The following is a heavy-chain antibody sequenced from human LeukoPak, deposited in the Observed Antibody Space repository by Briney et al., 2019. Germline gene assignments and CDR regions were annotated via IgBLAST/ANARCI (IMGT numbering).Heavy chain of an antibody. CDR3: ARDSRRGYSYGYDY. CDR1: GYTFTGYG. J-gene: IGHJ4*02. CDR2: INTYNVNT. Sequence: ASVKVSCKASGYTFTGYGVSWVRQAPGQGLEWMGWINTYNVNTNYAQKFQGRVTLTTDASTSTAYMELRSLRSDDTAVYYCARDSRRGYSYGYDYWGQGTLVTVSS. D-gene: IGHD5-18*01. V-gene: IGHV1-18*01.